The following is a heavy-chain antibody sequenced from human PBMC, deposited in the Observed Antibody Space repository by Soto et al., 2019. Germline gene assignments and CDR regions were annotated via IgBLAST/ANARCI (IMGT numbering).Heavy chain of an antibody. CDR1: GFTFSSYS. Sequence: GGSLRLSCAASGFTFSSYSMNWVRQAPGKGLEWVSSISSSSSYIYYADSVKGRFTISRDNAKNSLYLQMNSLRAEDTAVYYCARTLNYYDSSGYSDYWGQGTLVTVSS. J-gene: IGHJ4*02. CDR3: ARTLNYYDSSGYSDY. D-gene: IGHD3-22*01. CDR2: ISSSSSYI. V-gene: IGHV3-21*01.